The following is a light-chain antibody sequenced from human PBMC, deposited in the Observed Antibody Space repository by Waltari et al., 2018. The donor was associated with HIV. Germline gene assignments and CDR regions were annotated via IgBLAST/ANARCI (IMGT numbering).Light chain of an antibody. CDR3: LLSYAGARPVV. J-gene: IGLJ2*01. Sequence: QAVVPQEPSLTVSPGGTVNPTCGSSTGADTSGHHPHWFQQKPGQAPKTLIYDTKNKHSWSPVRFSGSLLGGEAALTLSGAQPEDEAKYYCLLSYAGARPVVFGGGTQLTVL. CDR2: DTK. V-gene: IGLV7-46*01. CDR1: TGADTSGHH.